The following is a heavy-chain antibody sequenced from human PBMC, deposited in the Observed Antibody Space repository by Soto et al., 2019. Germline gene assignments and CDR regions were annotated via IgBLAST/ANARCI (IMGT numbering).Heavy chain of an antibody. J-gene: IGHJ6*02. CDR2: INGYNGNT. CDR1: GYTFTNYG. CDR3: VREGDVVYYYYGMDV. V-gene: IGHV1-18*01. D-gene: IGHD2-15*01. Sequence: QVQLVQSGDEVKKPGASVKVSCKASGYTFTNYGISWVRQAPGQGLERMGWINGYNGNTVYTQKIQGRLTMTAETSTATAYMELRSLRSDDTAVYYCVREGDVVYYYYGMDVWGQGTTVIVSS.